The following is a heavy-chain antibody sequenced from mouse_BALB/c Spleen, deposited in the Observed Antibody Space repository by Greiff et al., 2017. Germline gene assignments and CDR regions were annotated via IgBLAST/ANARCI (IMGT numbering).Heavy chain of an antibody. V-gene: IGHV14-3*02. CDR3: ARAPYAMDY. Sequence: EVKLVESGAELVKPGASVKLSCTASGFNIKDTYMHWVKQRPEQGLEWIGRIDPANGNTKYDPKFQGKATITADTSSNTAYLQLSSLTSEDTAVYYCARAPYAMDYWGQGTSVPSPQ. J-gene: IGHJ4*01. CDR1: GFNIKDTY. CDR2: IDPANGNT.